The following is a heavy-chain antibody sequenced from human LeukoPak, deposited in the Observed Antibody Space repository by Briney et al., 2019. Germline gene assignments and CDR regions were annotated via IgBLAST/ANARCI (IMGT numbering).Heavy chain of an antibody. J-gene: IGHJ6*03. CDR2: TYYRSKWYN. D-gene: IGHD1-7*01. CDR1: GDSVSSNSAA. Sequence: SQTLSLTCAISGDSVSSNSAAWNWIRQSPSRGLEWLGRTYYRSKWYNDYAVSVKSRITINPDTSKNQFSLQLNSVTPEDTAVYYCARAPGWNYVHNYYYYYMDVWGKGTTVTVSS. CDR3: ARAPGWNYVHNYYYYYMDV. V-gene: IGHV6-1*01.